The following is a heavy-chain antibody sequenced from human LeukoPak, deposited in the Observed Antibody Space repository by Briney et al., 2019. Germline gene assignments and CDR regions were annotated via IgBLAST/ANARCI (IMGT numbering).Heavy chain of an antibody. CDR1: GGSFSGYY. V-gene: IGHV4-34*01. J-gene: IGHJ6*03. Sequence: SETLSLTCAVYGGSFSGYYWSWIRQPPGKGLEWIGEINHSGSTNYHTSLKSRVTISVDTSKNQFSLKLSSVTAADTAVYYCARGKLGYCSGGSCYPYYYYYYMDVWGKGTTVTVSS. CDR3: ARGKLGYCSGGSCYPYYYYYYMDV. D-gene: IGHD2-15*01. CDR2: INHSGST.